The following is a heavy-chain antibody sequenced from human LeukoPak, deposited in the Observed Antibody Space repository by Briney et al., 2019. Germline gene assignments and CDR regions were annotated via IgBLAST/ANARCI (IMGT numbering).Heavy chain of an antibody. J-gene: IGHJ6*02. D-gene: IGHD6-6*01. CDR3: TTHSSSSNSWYYYGMDV. CDR2: IKSKTDGGTT. V-gene: IGHV3-15*07. Sequence: GGSLRLSCAASGFTFSNAWMNWVRQAPGKGLEWVGRIKSKTDGGTTDYAAPVKGRFTISRDDSKNTLYLQMNSLKTEDTAVYYCTTHSSSSNSWYYYGMDVWGQGTTVTVSS. CDR1: GFTFSNAW.